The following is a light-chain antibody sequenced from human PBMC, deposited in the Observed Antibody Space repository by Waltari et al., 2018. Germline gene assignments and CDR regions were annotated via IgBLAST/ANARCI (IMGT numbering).Light chain of an antibody. CDR1: SGSVSTTHY. Sequence: QTVVTKAPSLSVSPGGTVTLTCGLRSGSVSTTHYPRWYQQAPGQAPRTLIFDTNTRSSGVPNRFSGSILDNKAALTITGAQADDESDYYCVLSMGSGIWVFGGGTKLTVL. V-gene: IGLV8-61*01. CDR2: DTN. CDR3: VLSMGSGIWV. J-gene: IGLJ3*02.